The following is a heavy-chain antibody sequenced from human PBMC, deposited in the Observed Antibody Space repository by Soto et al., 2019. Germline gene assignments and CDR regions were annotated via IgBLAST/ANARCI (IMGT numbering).Heavy chain of an antibody. J-gene: IGHJ4*02. D-gene: IGHD6-6*01. V-gene: IGHV3-7*01. CDR1: GFTLSSYW. Sequence: ELQLVESGGGLVQPGGALRLSCAASGFTLSSYWMSWFRQAPGKGLEWVANMKQDGSDIHYVDSVKGRFTISRDNAKNSVYLQMKSLRAEDTAVYDCARVQGGSSSNPVDNWGQGTLVTVSS. CDR2: MKQDGSDI. CDR3: ARVQGGSSSNPVDN.